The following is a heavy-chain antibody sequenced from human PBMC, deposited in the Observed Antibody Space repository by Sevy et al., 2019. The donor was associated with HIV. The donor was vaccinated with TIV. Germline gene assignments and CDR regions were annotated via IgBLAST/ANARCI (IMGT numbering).Heavy chain of an antibody. CDR2: IYYSGST. Sequence: SETLSLTCTVSGDSISSSNFYWGWIRQPPGKGLEWIGSIYYSGSTYYNPSLKSRVTISVDTSKDQFSLKLRSVTAADTAVYYCARLFDDSSGPPSDYWGQGPLVTVSS. CDR3: ARLFDDSSGPPSDY. D-gene: IGHD3-22*01. J-gene: IGHJ4*02. CDR1: GDSISSSNFY. V-gene: IGHV4-39*01.